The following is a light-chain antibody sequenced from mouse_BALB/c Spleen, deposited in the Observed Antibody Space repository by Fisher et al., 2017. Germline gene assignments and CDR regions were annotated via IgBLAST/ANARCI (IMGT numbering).Light chain of an antibody. CDR3: QQWSSNPPT. Sequence: IVMTQTPAIMSASPGEKVTMTCSASSSVSYMHWYQQKSGTSPKRWIYDTSNLASGVPVRFSGSGSGTSYSLTISSMEAEDAATYYCQQWSSNPPTFGAGTKLELK. V-gene: IGKV4-59*01. J-gene: IGKJ5*01. CDR1: SSVSY. CDR2: DTS.